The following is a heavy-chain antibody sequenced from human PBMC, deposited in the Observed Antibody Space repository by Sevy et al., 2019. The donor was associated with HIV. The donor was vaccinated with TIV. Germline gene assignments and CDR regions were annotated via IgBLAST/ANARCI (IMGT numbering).Heavy chain of an antibody. CDR1: GYSISSGYY. CDR2: MFHSGNT. V-gene: IGHV4-38-2*02. Sequence: SETLSLNCTVSGYSISSGYYWGWIRQPRGKGLEWIGIMFHSGNTYYSPSLKSRVTLSADTSKNQFSLKLSSVTAADTAVYYCATTDYKLFYYYGMDVWGQGTMVTVSS. D-gene: IGHD4-4*01. CDR3: ATTDYKLFYYYGMDV. J-gene: IGHJ6*02.